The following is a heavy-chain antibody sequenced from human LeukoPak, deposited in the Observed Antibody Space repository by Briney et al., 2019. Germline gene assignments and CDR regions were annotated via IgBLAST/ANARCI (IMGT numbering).Heavy chain of an antibody. CDR1: GYTFSNAW. CDR3: ATDFYDST. D-gene: IGHD3-22*01. Sequence: GGSLRLSCATSGYTFSNAWMNWVRQAPGKGLEWVGRIRSNSDGGTIDYAAPVKGRFTLSRDDSKTTLYLQMNSLQTEDTAVYYCATDFYDSTWGQGTLVTVSS. V-gene: IGHV3-15*07. J-gene: IGHJ5*02. CDR2: IRSNSDGGTI.